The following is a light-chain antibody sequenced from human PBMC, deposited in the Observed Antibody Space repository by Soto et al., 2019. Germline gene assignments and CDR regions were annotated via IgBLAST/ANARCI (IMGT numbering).Light chain of an antibody. J-gene: IGLJ3*02. CDR1: SSDIGYYNY. CDR2: EVA. V-gene: IGLV2-14*01. CDR3: SSYTRSNTLVV. Sequence: QSVLTQPASVSGSPGQSITISCTGTSSDIGYYNYVSWYQQDPGKAPNLIIYEVANRPSGVSNRFSGSKSGNTASLTISGLRPEDEADYYCSSYTRSNTLVVFGGGTKLTVL.